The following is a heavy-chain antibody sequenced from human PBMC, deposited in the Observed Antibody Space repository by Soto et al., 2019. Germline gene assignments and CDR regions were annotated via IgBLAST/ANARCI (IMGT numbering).Heavy chain of an antibody. CDR2: IHYSGST. D-gene: IGHD1-26*01. J-gene: IGHJ4*02. CDR3: TRELGGAIDS. V-gene: IGHV4-39*02. CDR1: GGSISLRSYF. Sequence: SETLSLTCTVSGGSISLRSYFWGWVRQPPGQGLEWIGTIHYSGSTFYKPSLRSRVSISVDTSKNHFSLQLNSVTAADAAVYCCTRELGGAIDSWGQGTLVTVSS.